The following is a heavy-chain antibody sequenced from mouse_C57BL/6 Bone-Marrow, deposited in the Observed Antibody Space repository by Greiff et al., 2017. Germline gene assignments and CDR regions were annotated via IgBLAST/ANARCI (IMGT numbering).Heavy chain of an antibody. CDR3: ASAMVTTFDY. CDR2: IWSGGST. Sequence: QVHVKQSGPGLVQPSQCLSITCTVSGFSLTSYGVHWVRQSPGKGLEWLGVIWSGGSTDYNAAFISRLSISKDNSKSQVFFKMSSLQADDTAIYYCASAMVTTFDYWGQGTTLTVSS. V-gene: IGHV2-2*01. D-gene: IGHD2-2*01. CDR1: GFSLTSYG. J-gene: IGHJ2*01.